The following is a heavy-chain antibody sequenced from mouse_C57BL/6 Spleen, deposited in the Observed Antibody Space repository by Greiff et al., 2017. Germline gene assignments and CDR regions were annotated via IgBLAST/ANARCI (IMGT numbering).Heavy chain of an antibody. CDR1: GFSLTSYG. CDR2: IWSGGST. D-gene: IGHD2-5*01. J-gene: IGHJ1*03. V-gene: IGHV2-2*01. Sequence: VQLQQSGPGLVQPSQSLSITCTVSGFSLTSYGVHWVRQSPGKGLEWLGVIWSGGSTDYNAAFISRLSISKDNSKSQVFLKMNSLQADDTAIYYCARPFYYSSLYFDVWGTGTTVTVSS. CDR3: ARPFYYSSLYFDV.